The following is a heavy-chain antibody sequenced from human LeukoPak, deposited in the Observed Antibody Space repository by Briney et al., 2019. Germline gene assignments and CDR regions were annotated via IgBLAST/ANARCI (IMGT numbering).Heavy chain of an antibody. CDR3: ARDRSCSSTSCFHGRLDP. CDR1: GFTFSSYA. CDR2: ISYDGSNK. J-gene: IGHJ5*02. D-gene: IGHD2-2*01. V-gene: IGHV3-30*04. Sequence: PGGSLRLSCAASGFTFSSYAMHRVRQAPGKGLEWVAVISYDGSNKYYADSVKGRFTISRDNSKNTLYLQMNSLRAEDTAVYYCARDRSCSSTSCFHGRLDPWGQGTLVTVSS.